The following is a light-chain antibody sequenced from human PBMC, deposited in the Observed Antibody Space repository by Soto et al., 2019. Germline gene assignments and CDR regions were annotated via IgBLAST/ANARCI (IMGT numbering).Light chain of an antibody. V-gene: IGKV1-17*03. CDR2: AAS. Sequence: DIQMTQSPSAMSASVGDRVTITCRASQGINIFLAWFQQKPGKVPTRLIYAASSLQGGVPSRFSGSGSGTEFTLTISSLQPEDFATYYCQQHNSFPYTFGHGTKLEIK. J-gene: IGKJ2*01. CDR3: QQHNSFPYT. CDR1: QGINIF.